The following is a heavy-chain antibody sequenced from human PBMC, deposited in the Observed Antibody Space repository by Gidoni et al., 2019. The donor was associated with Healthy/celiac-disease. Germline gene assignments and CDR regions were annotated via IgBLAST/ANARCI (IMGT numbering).Heavy chain of an antibody. CDR2: IYYSGST. D-gene: IGHD2-8*02. V-gene: IGHV4-39*01. CDR1: GGSISSSSYY. Sequence: QLQLQESGPGLVKPSETLSLTCTVSGGSISSSSYYWGWIRQPPGKGLEWIGSIYYSGSTYYNPSLKSRVTISVDTSKNQFSLKLSSVTAADTAVYYCARRPTGEPIDYWGQGTLVTVSS. CDR3: ARRPTGEPIDY. J-gene: IGHJ4*02.